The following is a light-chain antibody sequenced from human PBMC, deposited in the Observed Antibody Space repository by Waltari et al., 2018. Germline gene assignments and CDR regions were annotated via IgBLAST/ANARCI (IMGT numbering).Light chain of an antibody. CDR2: DVT. V-gene: IGLV2-11*01. Sequence: SALTQPRSVSGSHGQSVTISFPGTTNDLGSYNYVSWYQQHPGKAPNLIILDVTTRPSGVPDRLSGSKSGNTASLTISGLRAEDEAEYYCCSYAGSYTWVFGGGTKLTVV. J-gene: IGLJ3*02. CDR3: CSYAGSYTWV. CDR1: TNDLGSYNY.